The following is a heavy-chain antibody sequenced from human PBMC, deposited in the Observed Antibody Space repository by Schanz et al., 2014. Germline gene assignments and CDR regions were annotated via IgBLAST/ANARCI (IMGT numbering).Heavy chain of an antibody. V-gene: IGHV1-2*06. CDR2: VSPYSGDT. CDR3: ARENTAVAGMPRVMDV. CDR1: GYRFIGYY. Sequence: QVLLVQSGAEVKKPGASVKVSCKASGYRFIGYYVHWVRQAPGQGLEWMGRVSPYSGDTNYAQMFQGRVTMTTDTSISTAYMELSRLTSDDTAVFLCARENTAVAGMPRVMDVWGQGTTVTVSS. D-gene: IGHD6-19*01. J-gene: IGHJ6*02.